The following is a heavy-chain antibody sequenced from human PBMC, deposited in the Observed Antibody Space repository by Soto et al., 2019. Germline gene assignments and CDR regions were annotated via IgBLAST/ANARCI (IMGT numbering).Heavy chain of an antibody. CDR1: GYTFTSYG. CDR2: ISAYNGNT. V-gene: IGHV1-18*01. Sequence: ASVKVSCKASGYTFTSYGISWVRQAPGQWLEWMGWISAYNGNTNYAQKLQGRVTMTTDTSTSTAYMELRSLRSDDTAVYYCARDSSGYDLGTAMVVVDYWGQGTLVTVSS. CDR3: ARDSSGYDLGTAMVVVDY. J-gene: IGHJ4*02. D-gene: IGHD5-18*01.